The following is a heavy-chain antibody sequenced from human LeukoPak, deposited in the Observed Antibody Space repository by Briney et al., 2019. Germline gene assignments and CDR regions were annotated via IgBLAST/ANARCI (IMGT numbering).Heavy chain of an antibody. J-gene: IGHJ1*01. D-gene: IGHD3-22*01. V-gene: IGHV5-51*01. CDR2: IYPGDSDT. Sequence: GESLKISCKGSGNSFNSYWIGWVRQMPGKGMEWMGIIYPGDSDTRYSPSFQGQVTISADKSISTAYLQWSSLKASDTAMYYCATRVSSGYSILFQHWGQGTLVTVSS. CDR1: GNSFNSYW. CDR3: ATRVSSGYSILFQH.